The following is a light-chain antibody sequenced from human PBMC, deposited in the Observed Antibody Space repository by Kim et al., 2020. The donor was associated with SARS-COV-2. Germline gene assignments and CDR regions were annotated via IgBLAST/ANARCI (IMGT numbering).Light chain of an antibody. V-gene: IGKV3-20*01. CDR2: DSS. CDR1: QSVSSTS. Sequence: LSPGERVTLSCRASQSVSSTSLAWYQQKPGQAPRLLIYDSSSRATGIPDRFSASGSGTDFSLTINRLEPEDFAVYFCQQYASSPLTFGGGTKLEI. CDR3: QQYASSPLT. J-gene: IGKJ4*01.